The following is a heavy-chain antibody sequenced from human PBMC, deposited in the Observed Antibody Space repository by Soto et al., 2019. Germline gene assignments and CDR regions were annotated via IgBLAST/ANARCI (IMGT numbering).Heavy chain of an antibody. Sequence: SETLSLTCKVSGAPISSGDYYWSWVRQAPGKGLEWIGYIYYSGSTYYNPSLKRRLDISVDVSKNVFSLSLTSVAASDTAVYFCARVGYGVYNFSYWGPGMSVTVSS. J-gene: IGHJ4*02. CDR3: ARVGYGVYNFSY. D-gene: IGHD4-17*01. V-gene: IGHV4-30-4*01. CDR2: IYYSGST. CDR1: GAPISSGDYY.